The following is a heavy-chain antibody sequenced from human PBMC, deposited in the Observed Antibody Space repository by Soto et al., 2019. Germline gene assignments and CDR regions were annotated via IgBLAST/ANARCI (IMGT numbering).Heavy chain of an antibody. D-gene: IGHD3-22*01. Sequence: LSCAASGFTFSGYGMSWVRQAPGKGLEWVSAISGSGGSTYYADSVKGRFTISRDNSKNTLYLQMNSLSAKDTAVYYCAKLYDSSGYVVGYFDYWGQGTLVTISS. V-gene: IGHV3-23*01. CDR1: GFTFSGYG. J-gene: IGHJ4*02. CDR2: ISGSGGST. CDR3: AKLYDSSGYVVGYFDY.